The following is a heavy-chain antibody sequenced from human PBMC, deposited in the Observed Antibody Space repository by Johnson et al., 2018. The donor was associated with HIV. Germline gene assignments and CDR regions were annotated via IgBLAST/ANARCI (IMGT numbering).Heavy chain of an antibody. Sequence: VQLVESGGGLVQPGRSLRLSCTASGFTFGDYAMSWVRQAPGKGLEWVANIKQDGSDKYYVDSVKGRFTISRDNSKNTLYLQMNSLRAEDTAVYYCAPLGDAFDIWGQGTMVTVSS. CDR3: APLGDAFDI. D-gene: IGHD7-27*01. J-gene: IGHJ3*02. CDR1: GFTFGDYA. CDR2: IKQDGSDK. V-gene: IGHV3-7*02.